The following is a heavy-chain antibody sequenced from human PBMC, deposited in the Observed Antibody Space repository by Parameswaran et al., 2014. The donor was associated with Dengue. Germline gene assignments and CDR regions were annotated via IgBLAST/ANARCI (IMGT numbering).Heavy chain of an antibody. CDR2: INPNTGGT. CDR1: GYTFTDHY. V-gene: IGHV1-2*06. J-gene: IGHJ6*02. D-gene: IGHD4-11*01. CDR3: ARDPVYDYTNFGLGYFGMDV. Sequence: ASVKVSCKASGYTFTDHYLHWVRQAPGQGLECMGRINPNTGGTNYAQNFQGRVTMTRDTSISTAYMELSSLTSDDTAVYYCARDPVYDYTNFGLGYFGMDVWGQGTTVTVSS.